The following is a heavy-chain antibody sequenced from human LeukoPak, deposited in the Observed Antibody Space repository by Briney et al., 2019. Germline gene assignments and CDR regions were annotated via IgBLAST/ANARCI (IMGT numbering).Heavy chain of an antibody. Sequence: ASVTVSCKASGYTFTGYYMHWVRQAPGQGLEWIGRINPNSGGTNYAQKFQGRVTMTRDTSISTAYMELSRLRSDDTAVYYCARALQLWSTGGYFDYWGQGTLVTVSS. CDR1: GYTFTGYY. CDR3: ARALQLWSTGGYFDY. D-gene: IGHD5-18*01. CDR2: INPNSGGT. V-gene: IGHV1-2*06. J-gene: IGHJ4*02.